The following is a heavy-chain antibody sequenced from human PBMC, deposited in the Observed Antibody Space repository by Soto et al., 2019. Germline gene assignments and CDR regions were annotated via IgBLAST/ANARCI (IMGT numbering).Heavy chain of an antibody. D-gene: IGHD3-22*01. CDR1: GFTFSSYS. Sequence: GGSLRLSCAASGFTFSSYSMNWVRQAPGKGLEWVSYISSSSSTIYYADSVKGRFTISRDNAKNSLYLQMNSLRDEDTAVYYCASGTESSGYCCFGFWGQGTQVTVSS. CDR3: ASGTESSGYCCFGF. CDR2: ISSSSSTI. V-gene: IGHV3-48*02. J-gene: IGHJ4*02.